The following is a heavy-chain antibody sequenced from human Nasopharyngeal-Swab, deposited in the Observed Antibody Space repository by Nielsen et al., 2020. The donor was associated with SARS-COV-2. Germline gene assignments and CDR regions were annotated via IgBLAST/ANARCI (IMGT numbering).Heavy chain of an antibody. D-gene: IGHD6-19*01. CDR3: AREQWLAKYYYYGMDV. J-gene: IGHJ6*02. Sequence: SVKVSCKASGYTFTSYAISWVRQAPGQGLEWMGGIIPIFGTANYAQKFQGRVTITADESTSTAYMELSSLRSEDTAVYYCAREQWLAKYYYYGMDVWGQGTTVTVSS. V-gene: IGHV1-69*13. CDR1: GYTFTSYA. CDR2: IIPIFGTA.